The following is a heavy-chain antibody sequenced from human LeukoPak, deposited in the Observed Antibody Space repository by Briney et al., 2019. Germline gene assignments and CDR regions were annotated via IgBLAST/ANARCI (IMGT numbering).Heavy chain of an antibody. V-gene: IGHV3-21*05. CDR3: ARYGSGTYYPPLDY. D-gene: IGHD3-10*01. CDR2: ISTSSSHI. CDR1: GFTFSSYS. J-gene: IGHJ4*02. Sequence: GGCLRLSCAASGFTFSSYSMNWVRQAPGKGLEWVSYISTSSSHIYYADSVKGRFTISRDNAKKSPYLQMNSLRAEDTAVYYCARYGSGTYYPPLDYWGQGTLVTVSS.